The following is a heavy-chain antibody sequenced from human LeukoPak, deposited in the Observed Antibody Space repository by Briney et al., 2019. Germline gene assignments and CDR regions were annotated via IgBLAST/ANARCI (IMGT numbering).Heavy chain of an antibody. CDR3: ARDLYDRSGYYY. J-gene: IGHJ4*02. V-gene: IGHV3-30*04. D-gene: IGHD3-22*01. Sequence: GGSLRLSCAASGFTFNTFSMHWVRQAPGKGLEWVALISYDGSNKNYADSVEGRFTISRDNSKNTLYLQMNSLRAEDTAVYYCARDLYDRSGYYYWGQGTLVTVSS. CDR2: ISYDGSNK. CDR1: GFTFNTFS.